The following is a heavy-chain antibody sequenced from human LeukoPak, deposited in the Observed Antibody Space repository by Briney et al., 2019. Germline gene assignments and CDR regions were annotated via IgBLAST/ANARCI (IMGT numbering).Heavy chain of an antibody. Sequence: GGSLRLSCAASGFTFSGYAMSWVRQAPGKGLEWVSAISGSGGSTYYADSVKGRFTISRDNSKNTLYLQMNSLRAEDTAVYYCAKDRSLNDYGDFFDYWGQGTLVTVSS. V-gene: IGHV3-23*01. D-gene: IGHD4-17*01. CDR2: ISGSGGST. CDR3: AKDRSLNDYGDFFDY. CDR1: GFTFSGYA. J-gene: IGHJ4*02.